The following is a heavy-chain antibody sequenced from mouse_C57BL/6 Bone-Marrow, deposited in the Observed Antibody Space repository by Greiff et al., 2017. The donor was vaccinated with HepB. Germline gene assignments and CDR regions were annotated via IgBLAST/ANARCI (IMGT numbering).Heavy chain of an antibody. V-gene: IGHV1-64*01. J-gene: IGHJ3*01. CDR1: GYTFTSYW. Sequence: QVQLQQPGAELVKPGASVKLSCKASGYTFTSYWMHWVKQRPGQGLEWIGMIHPNSGSTNYNEKFKSKATLTVDKSSSTAYMQRSSLTSEDSAVYYCARCSRAWFAYWGQGTLVTVSA. CDR3: ARCSRAWFAY. CDR2: IHPNSGST. D-gene: IGHD1-1*01.